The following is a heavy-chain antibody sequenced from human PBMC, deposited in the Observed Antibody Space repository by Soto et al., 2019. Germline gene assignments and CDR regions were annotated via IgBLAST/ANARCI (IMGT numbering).Heavy chain of an antibody. CDR1: GFTFSSYA. Sequence: GGSLRLSCAASGFTFSSYAMSWVRQAPGKGLEWVSAISGSGGSTYYADSVKGRFTISRDNSKNTLYLQMNSLRAEDTAVYYCAKSKLTGRPAPPWFDPWGQGTLVTVSS. J-gene: IGHJ5*02. V-gene: IGHV3-23*01. CDR2: ISGSGGST. D-gene: IGHD3-10*01. CDR3: AKSKLTGRPAPPWFDP.